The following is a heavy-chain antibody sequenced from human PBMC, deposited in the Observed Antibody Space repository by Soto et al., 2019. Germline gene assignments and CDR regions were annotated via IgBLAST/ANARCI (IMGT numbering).Heavy chain of an antibody. CDR3: ARDPIGGGAPYYFDF. CDR1: GFTFTSYY. V-gene: IGHV1-2*02. J-gene: IGHJ4*02. Sequence: ASVKVSCKASGFTFTSYYIYWVRQAPGQGLEWVGGINPDSGDTNYSLELQGRAAMTRDTSISTAYMELNSLTSDDTAVYYCARDPIGGGAPYYFDFWGQGTLVTVSS. D-gene: IGHD3-16*01. CDR2: INPDSGDT.